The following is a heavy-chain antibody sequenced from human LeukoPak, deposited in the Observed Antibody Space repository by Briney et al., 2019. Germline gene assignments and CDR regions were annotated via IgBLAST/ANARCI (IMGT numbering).Heavy chain of an antibody. D-gene: IGHD5-24*01. CDR3: AKWMATISHQFDY. CDR1: GFTFSSYA. CDR2: ISGSGGTT. V-gene: IGHV3-23*01. J-gene: IGHJ4*02. Sequence: GGSLRLSCAASGFTFSSYAMSWVRQAPGKGLEGVSAISGSGGTTYYADSVKGRFTISRDNSKNTLYPQMTSLRAEDTAVYYCAKWMATISHQFDYWGQGTMVTVSS.